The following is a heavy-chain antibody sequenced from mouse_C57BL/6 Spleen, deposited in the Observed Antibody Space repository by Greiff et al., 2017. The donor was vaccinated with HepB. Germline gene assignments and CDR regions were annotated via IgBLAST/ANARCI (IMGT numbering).Heavy chain of an antibody. CDR3: ARHYEYDGSCDY. V-gene: IGHV1-54*01. J-gene: IGHJ2*01. CDR1: GYAFTNYL. D-gene: IGHD2-4*01. CDR2: INPGSGST. Sequence: VQRVESGAELVRPGTSVKVSCEASGYAFTNYLIEWVKQRPGQGLEWIGVINPGSGSTNYNEKFKGKATLTADKSSSTAYLQLSSLTSEDAAVDFCARHYEYDGSCDYWGQGTTLTVSS.